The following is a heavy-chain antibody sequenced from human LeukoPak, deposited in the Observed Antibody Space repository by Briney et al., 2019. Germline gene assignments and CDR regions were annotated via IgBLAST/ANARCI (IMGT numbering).Heavy chain of an antibody. J-gene: IGHJ4*02. CDR3: ARLVGDYFYFDN. Sequence: GESLKISCQGSIHTFTNYWIGWVRQMPGEGLEWMGIILPGDSDTRYNPSFQGQVTISAARSISTAYLQWSSLKASDTAIYYCARLVGDYFYFDNWGQGTLVSVSS. D-gene: IGHD4-17*01. CDR1: IHTFTNYW. CDR2: ILPGDSDT. V-gene: IGHV5-51*01.